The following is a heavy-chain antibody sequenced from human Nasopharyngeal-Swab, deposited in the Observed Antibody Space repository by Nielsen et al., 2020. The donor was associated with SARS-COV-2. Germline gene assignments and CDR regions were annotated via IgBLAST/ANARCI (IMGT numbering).Heavy chain of an antibody. CDR1: GDSVNSRAYS. J-gene: IGHJ6*04. CDR3: ARGGSSTWNYYFMDV. D-gene: IGHD2-2*01. Sequence: SQTLSLTCDVSGDSVNSRAYSWSWIRQPRGKGLEWVGYVHHTRTTYYNPSLKPRFPISIDTSKTQFSLKLTSVTPADTAVYYCARGGSSTWNYYFMDVWGIGTTVTVSS. V-gene: IGHV4-30-4*07. CDR2: VHHTRTT.